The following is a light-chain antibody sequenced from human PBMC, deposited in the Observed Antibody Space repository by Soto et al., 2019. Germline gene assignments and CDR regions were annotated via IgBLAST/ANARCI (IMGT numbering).Light chain of an antibody. CDR1: QSISSY. CDR3: QQTHSLPPT. V-gene: IGKV1-39*01. Sequence: DIQMTQSPSSLSASVGDRVTITCRASQSISSYLNWYQQKPGKAPKLLIYAASSLQSGVPSRFSGSGSGIDFTLTISSLQPEDFATYYCQQTHSLPPTFGQGTRV. J-gene: IGKJ2*01. CDR2: AAS.